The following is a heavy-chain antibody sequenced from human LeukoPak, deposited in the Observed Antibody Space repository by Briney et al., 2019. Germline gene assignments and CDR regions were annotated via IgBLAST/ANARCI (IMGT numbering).Heavy chain of an antibody. V-gene: IGHV3-21*01. D-gene: IGHD3-22*01. CDR1: GFTFSSYS. CDR2: ISSSSSYI. CDR3: ARDLRVKPYYYDSSGYWGAFDI. Sequence: PGGSLRLSCAASGFTFSSYSMNWVRQAPGKGLEWVSSISSSSSYIYNADSVKGRFTISRDNAKNSLYLQMNSLRAEDTAVYYCARDLRVKPYYYDSSGYWGAFDIWGQGTMVTVSS. J-gene: IGHJ3*02.